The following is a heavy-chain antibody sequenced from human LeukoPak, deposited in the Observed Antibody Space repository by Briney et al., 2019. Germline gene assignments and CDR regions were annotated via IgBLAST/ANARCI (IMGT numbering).Heavy chain of an antibody. J-gene: IGHJ6*03. CDR1: GGSISIHY. CDR3: ARATPGYYYYYMDV. V-gene: IGHV4-59*11. Sequence: SETLSLTCSVSGGSISIHYWTWIRQPPGKGLEWIGYIYYSGSTNYNPSLKSRVTISVDTSKNQFSLKLSSVTAADTAVYYCARATPGYYYYYMDVWGKGTTVTISS. CDR2: IYYSGST.